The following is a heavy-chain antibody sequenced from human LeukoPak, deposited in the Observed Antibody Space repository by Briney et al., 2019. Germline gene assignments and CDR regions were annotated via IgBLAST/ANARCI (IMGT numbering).Heavy chain of an antibody. J-gene: IGHJ4*02. V-gene: IGHV3-23*01. CDR3: AKGGAELPGVY. Sequence: GGSLRLSCAASGFTFSSYWMSWVRQAPGKGLEWVSAISGSGGSTYYADSVKGRFTISRDNSKNTLYLQMNSLRAEDTAVYYCAKGGAELPGVYWGQGTLVTVSS. CDR1: GFTFSSYW. D-gene: IGHD1-26*01. CDR2: ISGSGGST.